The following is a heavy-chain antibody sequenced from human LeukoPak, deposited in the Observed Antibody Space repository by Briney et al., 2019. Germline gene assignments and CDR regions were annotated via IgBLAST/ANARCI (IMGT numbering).Heavy chain of an antibody. V-gene: IGHV3-23*01. CDR1: GFTFSSYA. CDR2: ISGSGGST. J-gene: IGHJ3*02. D-gene: IGHD3-22*01. Sequence: GGSLRLXCAASGFTFSSYAMSWVRQAPGKGLESVSAISGSGGSTYYADSVKGRFTISRDNSKNTLYLQMNSLRAEDTAVYYCAKRFYSDYYDSSGNYYDAFDIWGQGTMVTVSS. CDR3: AKRFYSDYYDSSGNYYDAFDI.